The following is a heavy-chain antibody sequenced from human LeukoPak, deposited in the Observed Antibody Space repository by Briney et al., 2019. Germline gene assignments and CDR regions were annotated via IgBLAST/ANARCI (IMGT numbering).Heavy chain of an antibody. CDR3: ARHGGDYTFDF. CDR2: MDYSGST. D-gene: IGHD4-17*01. Sequence: PSETLSLTCTVSGGSISSYYWSWIRQPPGKGLEWIGYMDYSGSTNYNPSLKSRVSISVDTSKNQFSLTLRSVTAADTAVYYCARHGGDYTFDFWGQGTLVTVSS. CDR1: GGSISSYY. V-gene: IGHV4-59*08. J-gene: IGHJ4*02.